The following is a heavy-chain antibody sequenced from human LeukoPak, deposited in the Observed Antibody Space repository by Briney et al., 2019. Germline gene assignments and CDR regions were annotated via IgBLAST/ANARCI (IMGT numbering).Heavy chain of an antibody. V-gene: IGHV3-23*01. CDR1: GFTFSSSA. Sequence: GGSLRLSCAASGFTFSSSAISWVRQAPGKGLEWVSAISGSGGSTYYADSVKGRFTISRDNSKNTLYLQMNSLRAEDTAVYYCARVQAAALDYYYYYGMDVWGQGTTVTVSS. J-gene: IGHJ6*02. CDR2: ISGSGGST. D-gene: IGHD6-13*01. CDR3: ARVQAAALDYYYYYGMDV.